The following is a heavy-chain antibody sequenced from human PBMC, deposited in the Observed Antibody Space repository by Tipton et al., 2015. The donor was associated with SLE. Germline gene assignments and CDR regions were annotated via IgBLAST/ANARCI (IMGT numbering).Heavy chain of an antibody. CDR2: IYHSGST. D-gene: IGHD6-13*01. V-gene: IGHV4-59*04. CDR1: GGSISSNY. CDR3: EAATALGLRYYYYMDV. J-gene: IGHJ6*03. Sequence: TLSLTCSVSGGSISSNYWIWIRQPPGKGLEWIGSIYHSGSTYYNPSLESRVTISVEKSRNQFSLKLSSVTAADTAVYYCEAATALGLRYYYYMDVWGKGTTVTVSS.